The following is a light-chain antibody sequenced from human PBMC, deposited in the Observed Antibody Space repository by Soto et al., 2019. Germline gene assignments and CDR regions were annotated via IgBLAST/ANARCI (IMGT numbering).Light chain of an antibody. CDR1: QGIRND. CDR3: LQDYSCPRT. Sequence: AIQMTQSPSSLSASVGDRVTITCRASQGIRNDLGWYQQRPGKAPKLLIYATSNLQTGVPSRFSGSGSGTDFTLTTSSLQPEHFATYYCLQDYSCPRTFGQWTKVEIK. J-gene: IGKJ1*01. V-gene: IGKV1-6*01. CDR2: ATS.